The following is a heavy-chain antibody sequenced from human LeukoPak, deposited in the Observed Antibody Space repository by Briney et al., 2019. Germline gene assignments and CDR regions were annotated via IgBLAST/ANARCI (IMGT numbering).Heavy chain of an antibody. V-gene: IGHV4-30-2*01. J-gene: IGHJ3*02. CDR3: ARGYGDNSGAFDI. Sequence: SETLSLTCAVSGGSIIVAAYSWSWIRQPPGKGLEWIGYIYHTGRTYSNPSLKSRVTISVDRSKNQFPLNLSSVTAADTAVYYCARGYGDNSGAFDIWGQGTMVTVSS. CDR1: GGSIIVAAYS. CDR2: IYHTGRT. D-gene: IGHD4-23*01.